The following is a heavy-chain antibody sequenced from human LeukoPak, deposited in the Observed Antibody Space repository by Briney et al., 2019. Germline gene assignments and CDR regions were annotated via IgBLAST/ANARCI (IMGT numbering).Heavy chain of an antibody. CDR3: ARGTIMVRGVIYYFDY. CDR1: GGSFSGYY. V-gene: IGHV4-34*01. CDR2: INHSGST. D-gene: IGHD3-10*01. J-gene: IGHJ4*02. Sequence: PSETLSLTCAVYGGSFSGYYWSWIRQPPGKGLEWIGEINHSGSTNYNPSLKSRVTISVDTSKNQFSLKLSSVTAADTAVYYCARGTIMVRGVIYYFDYWGQGTLVTVSS.